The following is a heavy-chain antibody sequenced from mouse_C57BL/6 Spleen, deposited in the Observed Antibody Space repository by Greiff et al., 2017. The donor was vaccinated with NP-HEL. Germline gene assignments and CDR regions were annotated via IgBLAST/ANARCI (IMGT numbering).Heavy chain of an antibody. CDR1: GFSLTSYG. Sequence: VKLLQSGPGLVQPSQSLSITCTVSGFSLTSYGVHWVRQSPGKGLEWLGVIWRGGSTDYTAAFMSRLSITKDNSKSQVFFKMNSLQADDTAIYYCAKNGGDGYYVSAMDYWGQGTSVTASS. V-gene: IGHV2-5*01. J-gene: IGHJ4*01. D-gene: IGHD2-3*01. CDR2: IWRGGST. CDR3: AKNGGDGYYVSAMDY.